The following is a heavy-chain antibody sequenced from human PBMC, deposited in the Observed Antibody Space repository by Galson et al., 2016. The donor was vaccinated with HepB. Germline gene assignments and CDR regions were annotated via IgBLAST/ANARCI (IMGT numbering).Heavy chain of an antibody. CDR3: ARTLPRAGAFDI. Sequence: SLRLSCAASGFTFSISSMNWVRQAPGKGLEWVSSISTRSSYIYYADSVKGRFTISRDNAKNSLYLQMNSLRAEDTAVYYCARTLPRAGAFDIWGQGTMVTVPS. V-gene: IGHV3-21*01. CDR1: GFTFSISS. J-gene: IGHJ3*02. CDR2: ISTRSSYI.